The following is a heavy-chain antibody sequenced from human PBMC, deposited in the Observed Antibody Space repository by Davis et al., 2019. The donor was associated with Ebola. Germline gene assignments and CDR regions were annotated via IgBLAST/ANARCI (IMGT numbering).Heavy chain of an antibody. CDR1: GFTFSDYS. CDR2: INPSGAYT. J-gene: IGHJ3*02. Sequence: PGGSLRLSCATSGFTFSDYSMNWVRQAPGKGLEWVSTINPSGAYTYYADSVKGRFTVSRDNADNGLYLQMNSLRAEDTAVYYCARLKARTQYHAEIPRGAFDIWSQGTVVTVSS. D-gene: IGHD1-14*01. CDR3: ARLKARTQYHAEIPRGAFDI. V-gene: IGHV3-21*01.